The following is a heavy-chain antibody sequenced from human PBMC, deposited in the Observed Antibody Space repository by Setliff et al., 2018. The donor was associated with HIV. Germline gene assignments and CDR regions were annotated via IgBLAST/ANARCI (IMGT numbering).Heavy chain of an antibody. CDR3: ARVEAKIRGATYGMDV. CDR2: IYYSGGT. Sequence: SETLSLTCTVSGGSISAYYWSWIRQPPGKGLEWIGYIYYSGGTTYNPSLKSRVTISVGASKSQFSLNLTSVTVADTAIYYCARVEAKIRGATYGMDVWGQGTTVTVSS. D-gene: IGHD3-10*01. V-gene: IGHV4-59*01. J-gene: IGHJ6*02. CDR1: GGSISAYY.